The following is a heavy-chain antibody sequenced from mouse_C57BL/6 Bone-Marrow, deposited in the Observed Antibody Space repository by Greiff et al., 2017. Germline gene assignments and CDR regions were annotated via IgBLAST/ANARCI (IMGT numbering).Heavy chain of an antibody. J-gene: IGHJ4*01. V-gene: IGHV1-42*01. Sequence: EVQLQQSGPELVKPGASVKISCKASGYSFTGYYMNWVKQSPEKSLEWIGEINPSTGGTTYNQKFKAKATLTVDKSSSRAYMQLKSLTSEDSAVYYCARMGMVTTVVYYAMDYWGQGTSVTVSS. CDR2: INPSTGGT. CDR1: GYSFTGYY. D-gene: IGHD2-2*01. CDR3: ARMGMVTTVVYYAMDY.